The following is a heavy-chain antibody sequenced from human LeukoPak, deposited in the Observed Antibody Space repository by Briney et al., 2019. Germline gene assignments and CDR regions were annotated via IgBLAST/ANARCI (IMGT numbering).Heavy chain of an antibody. Sequence: ASVKVSCTASGYTFTGYYMHWVRQAPGQGLEWMGWINPNSGGTNYAQKFQGRVTMTRDTSISTAYMELSRLRSDDTAVYYCARGYYGSGSYWFDPWGQGTLVTVSS. J-gene: IGHJ5*02. CDR1: GYTFTGYY. V-gene: IGHV1-2*02. CDR3: ARGYYGSGSYWFDP. D-gene: IGHD3-10*01. CDR2: INPNSGGT.